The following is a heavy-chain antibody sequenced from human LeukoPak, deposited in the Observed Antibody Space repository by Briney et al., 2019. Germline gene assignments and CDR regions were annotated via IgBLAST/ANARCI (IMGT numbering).Heavy chain of an antibody. J-gene: IGHJ4*02. CDR3: ARDSPLGSYTDY. CDR2: IYYSGST. D-gene: IGHD1-26*01. V-gene: IGHV4-39*07. Sequence: PSETLSLTCTVSGGSISSSSYYWGWIRQPPGKGLEWIGSIYYSGSTYYNPSLQSRVTISVDTSKNQFSLKLSSVTAADTAVYYCARDSPLGSYTDYWGQGTLVTVSS. CDR1: GGSISSSSYY.